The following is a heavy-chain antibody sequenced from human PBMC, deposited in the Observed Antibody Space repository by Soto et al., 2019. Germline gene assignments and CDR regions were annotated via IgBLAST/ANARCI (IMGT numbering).Heavy chain of an antibody. CDR1: GDRFTDYY. Sequence: QVQLVQSGAEVKEPGGSVTVSCRASGDRFTDYYMHWVRQAPGQGLEWMGWINPNSGVTKYAQKFQGWVSMTRDTSIRTVYMQLSRLGFDDTAIYYCARESGGATATLDYYYFYMDVWGTGTTVTVSS. CDR2: INPNSGVT. J-gene: IGHJ6*03. CDR3: ARESGGATATLDYYYFYMDV. V-gene: IGHV1-2*04. D-gene: IGHD5-12*01.